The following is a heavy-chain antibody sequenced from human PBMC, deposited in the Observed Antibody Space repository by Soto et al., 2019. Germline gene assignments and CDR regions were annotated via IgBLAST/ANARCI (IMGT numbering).Heavy chain of an antibody. CDR2: ISYDGSDE. CDR1: GFTFRSFG. Sequence: PGGSLRLSCAASGFTFRSFGMHWVRQAPGKGLEWVALISYDGSDEYYADSVKGRFTVSRDNSKNTLYLQMNSLQVEDTAIYYCAKHPEYNPSDGMDVWGQGTTVTVSS. V-gene: IGHV3-30*18. CDR3: AKHPEYNPSDGMDV. D-gene: IGHD1-20*01. J-gene: IGHJ6*02.